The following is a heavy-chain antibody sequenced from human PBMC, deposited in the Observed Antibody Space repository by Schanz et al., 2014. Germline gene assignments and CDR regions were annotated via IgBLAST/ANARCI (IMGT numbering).Heavy chain of an antibody. CDR1: GFTFSSYG. J-gene: IGHJ6*02. D-gene: IGHD6-13*01. CDR3: AKDIAPLAARPGYGMDV. Sequence: EGQLLESGGGLVQPGGSLRLSCAASGFTFSSYGMSWVCQAPGKGLEWVSGISSSGSTYYADSVKGRFTISRDNSKNTLYLQMNSLSADYTAVYYCAKDIAPLAARPGYGMDVWGQGTTVTVSS. CDR2: ISSSGST. V-gene: IGHV3-23*01.